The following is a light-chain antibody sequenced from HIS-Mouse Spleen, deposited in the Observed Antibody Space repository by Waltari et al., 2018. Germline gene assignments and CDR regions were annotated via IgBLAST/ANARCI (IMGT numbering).Light chain of an antibody. Sequence: SYELTQPPSVSVSPGQPARITCSGAALPKKYAYWYPQTSGQAPVLVIYEDSKRPSGIPERFSGSSSGTMATLTISGAQVEDEADYYCYSTDSSGNHRVFGGGTKLTVL. V-gene: IGLV3-10*01. CDR1: ALPKKY. J-gene: IGLJ2*01. CDR2: EDS. CDR3: YSTDSSGNHRV.